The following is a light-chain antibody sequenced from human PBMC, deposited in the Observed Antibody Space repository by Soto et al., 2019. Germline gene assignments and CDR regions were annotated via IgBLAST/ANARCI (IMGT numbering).Light chain of an antibody. CDR2: GAS. CDR1: QSVSSNS. CDR3: QQYNSWPIT. J-gene: IGKJ5*01. V-gene: IGKV3-20*01. Sequence: IVLTQFPGTLSLSPGEGATLSCRASQSVSSNSLAWYQQKPGQAPRLLIYGASSRATGTPDRFSGSGSGTDFTLTISRLEPEDFAVYYCQQYNSWPITFGQGTRLEI.